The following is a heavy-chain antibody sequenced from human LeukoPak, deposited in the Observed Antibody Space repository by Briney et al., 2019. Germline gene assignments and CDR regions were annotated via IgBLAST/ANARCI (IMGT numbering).Heavy chain of an antibody. D-gene: IGHD3-10*01. J-gene: IGHJ4*02. CDR3: VRDDYGSGTYYY. Sequence: PGGSLRLSCAASGFTFTANHMSWIRQAPGKGLGWVSHISSSGSTTYYADSVKGRFTISRDNAKNSLYLQTNSLRAEDTAVYYCVRDDYGSGTYYYWGQGTLVTVSS. CDR2: ISSSGSTT. CDR1: GFTFTANH. V-gene: IGHV3-11*01.